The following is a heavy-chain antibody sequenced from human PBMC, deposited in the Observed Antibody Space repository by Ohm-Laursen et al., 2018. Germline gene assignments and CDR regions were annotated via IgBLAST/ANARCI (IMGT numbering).Heavy chain of an antibody. V-gene: IGHV4-59*01. Sequence: SETLSLTCTVSGGSISSYYWSWIRQPPGKGLEWIGYIYYSGSTNYNPSLKSRVTISVDTSKNQFSLKLSSVTAADTAVYYCAREGARQGIDYWGQGTLVTVSS. CDR3: AREGARQGIDY. CDR1: GGSISSYY. CDR2: IYYSGST. D-gene: IGHD3-16*01. J-gene: IGHJ4*02.